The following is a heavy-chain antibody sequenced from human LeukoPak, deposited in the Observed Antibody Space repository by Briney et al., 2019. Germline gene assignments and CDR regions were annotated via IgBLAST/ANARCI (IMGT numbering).Heavy chain of an antibody. V-gene: IGHV3-7*01. Sequence: GGSLRLSCAASGFVFSNSWMGWVRLAPGRGLEWVANIKEDGSETYYVDSVKGRFTISRDNTHNSVFLQMNSLRAEDTAVYYCARLMTEAGTSSYYFDKWGQGTLVTVSS. D-gene: IGHD6-19*01. CDR2: IKEDGSET. CDR3: ARLMTEAGTSSYYFDK. J-gene: IGHJ4*02. CDR1: GFVFSNSW.